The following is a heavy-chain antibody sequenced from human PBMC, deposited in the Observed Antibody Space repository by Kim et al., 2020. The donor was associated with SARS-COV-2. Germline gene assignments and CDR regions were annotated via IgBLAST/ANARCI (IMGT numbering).Heavy chain of an antibody. CDR3: ARRSPPARYNGMDV. V-gene: IGHV3-21*01. CDR1: GFTFSTYD. J-gene: IGHJ6*02. Sequence: GGSLRLSCAASGFTFSTYDMNWVRQAPGKGLEWVSSISGSSSHIYFADSVRGRSTVSRDNAKTSLYLQMNSLGPEDTAVYFCARRSPPARYNGMDVWGQG. CDR2: ISGSSSHI. D-gene: IGHD3-9*01.